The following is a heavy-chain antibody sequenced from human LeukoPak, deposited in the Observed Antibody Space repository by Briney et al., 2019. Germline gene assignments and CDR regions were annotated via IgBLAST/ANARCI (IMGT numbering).Heavy chain of an antibody. Sequence: PSETLSLTCTVSGGSISGYYWSWIRQPPGKGLEWIGYIYYSGNTNNNPSLKSRVTISVDTSKSQFSLKLSSVTAADTAVYYCARHGQDTGNFYAHFDYWGQGILVTVSS. D-gene: IGHD1-26*01. J-gene: IGHJ4*02. CDR3: ARHGQDTGNFYAHFDY. CDR2: IYYSGNT. V-gene: IGHV4-59*08. CDR1: GGSISGYY.